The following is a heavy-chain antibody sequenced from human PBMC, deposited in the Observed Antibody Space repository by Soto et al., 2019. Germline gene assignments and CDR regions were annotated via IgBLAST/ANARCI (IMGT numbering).Heavy chain of an antibody. D-gene: IGHD3-16*02. J-gene: IGHJ4*02. CDR1: GGSFSGYY. V-gene: IGHV4-34*01. CDR3: ARGAPYREFGY. CDR2: INHSGSD. Sequence: QVQLQQWGAGLLKPSETLSLTCAVYGGSFSGYYWSWIRQPPGKGLEWIGEINHSGSDNYNASLKGRVTLPLDTPKNQVSLTLSSVTAAATAVYYCARGAPYREFGYWGQGTLVTVSS.